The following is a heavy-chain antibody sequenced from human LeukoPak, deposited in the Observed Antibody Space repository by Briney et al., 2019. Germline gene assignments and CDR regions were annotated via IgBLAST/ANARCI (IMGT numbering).Heavy chain of an antibody. Sequence: GGSLRLSCAASGFTFSNAWVSWVRQAPGKGLEWVGRIKSKTDGGTTDYAAPVKGRFTISRDDSKNTLYLQMNSLKTEDTAVYYCTTDLSSSWTSDAFDIWGQGTMVTVSS. CDR1: GFTFSNAW. CDR3: TTDLSSSWTSDAFDI. D-gene: IGHD6-13*01. J-gene: IGHJ3*02. V-gene: IGHV3-15*01. CDR2: IKSKTDGGTT.